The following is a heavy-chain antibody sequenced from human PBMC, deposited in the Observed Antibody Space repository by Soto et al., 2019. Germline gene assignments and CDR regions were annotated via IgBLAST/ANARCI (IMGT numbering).Heavy chain of an antibody. CDR3: AKDPPIQVNAIFMAFDY. D-gene: IGHD2-21*01. CDR1: GFTFSSYA. V-gene: IGHV3-23*01. Sequence: GGSLRLSCAVSGFTFSSYAMSWVRQAPGKGLEWVSTITHSGGRTYYADSVKGRFTISRDNSKNTLYLQMISLRAEDTAVYYCAKDPPIQVNAIFMAFDYWGQGTLVTVSS. CDR2: ITHSGGRT. J-gene: IGHJ4*02.